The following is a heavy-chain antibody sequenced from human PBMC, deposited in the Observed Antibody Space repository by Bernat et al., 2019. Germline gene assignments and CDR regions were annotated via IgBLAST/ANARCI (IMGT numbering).Heavy chain of an antibody. CDR2: IKSKTDGGTT. V-gene: IGHV3-15*01. Sequence: EVQLVESGGGLVKPGGSLRLSCAASGFTFSNAWMSWVRQAPGKGLEWVGRIKSKTDGGTTDYAAPVKGKFTISRDDSKTTLFLQMNSLKTEDTAVYYCTTDRFYYDSSGVESDYWGQGTLVTVSS. D-gene: IGHD3-22*01. CDR3: TTDRFYYDSSGVESDY. CDR1: GFTFSNAW. J-gene: IGHJ4*02.